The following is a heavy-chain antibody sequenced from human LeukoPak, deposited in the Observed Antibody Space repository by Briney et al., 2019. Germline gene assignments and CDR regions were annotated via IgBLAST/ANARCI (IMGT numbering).Heavy chain of an antibody. Sequence: GGSLRLSCAASGFTFSDYYMSWIRQAPGKGLEWVSYISSSGSTIYYADSVKGRFTISRDNAKNSLYLQMNSLRAEDTAVYYCAREATKLLWFGELGNWFDPWGQGTLVTVSS. CDR1: GFTFSDYY. J-gene: IGHJ5*02. CDR2: ISSSGSTI. CDR3: AREATKLLWFGELGNWFDP. D-gene: IGHD3-10*01. V-gene: IGHV3-11*04.